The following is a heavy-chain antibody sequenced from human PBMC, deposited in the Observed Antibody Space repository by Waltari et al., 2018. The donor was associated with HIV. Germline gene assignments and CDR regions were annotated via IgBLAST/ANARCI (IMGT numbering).Heavy chain of an antibody. J-gene: IGHJ3*02. CDR3: ARGIVGATTLSDAFDI. CDR1: GFTFSSYW. V-gene: IGHV3-7*01. D-gene: IGHD1-26*01. CDR2: IKQDGSEK. Sequence: EVQLVESGGGLVQPGGSLRLSCAASGFTFSSYWMSWVRQAPGKGLEWVANIKQDGSEKYYVDSVKGRFTISRDNAKNSLYLQMNSLRAEDTAVYYCARGIVGATTLSDAFDIWGQGTMVTVSS.